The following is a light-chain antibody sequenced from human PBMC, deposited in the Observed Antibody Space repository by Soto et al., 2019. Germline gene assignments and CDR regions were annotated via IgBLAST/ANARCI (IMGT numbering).Light chain of an antibody. V-gene: IGKV1-9*01. Sequence: DIQLTQSPSFLSASVGDRVTITCRASQGISSYLAWYQQKPGKAPELLIYAASTLQSGVPSRFSGSGSGTDFTLTISSLQPEDSATYYCQQVNTYPPWTFGQGTKVEIK. J-gene: IGKJ1*01. CDR2: AAS. CDR3: QQVNTYPPWT. CDR1: QGISSY.